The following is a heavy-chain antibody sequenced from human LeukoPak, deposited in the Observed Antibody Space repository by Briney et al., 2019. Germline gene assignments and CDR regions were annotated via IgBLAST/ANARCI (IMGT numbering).Heavy chain of an antibody. CDR3: ARLMTTVTSEY. J-gene: IGHJ4*02. CDR1: GGSINRSYYY. Sequence: SETLSLTCTVSGGSINRSYYYWGWIRQPPGKGLERIGSIYYSGNTYYNPSLKSRVTISVDTSKNQFSLKLSSVTAADTAVYYCARLMTTVTSEYWGQGTLVTVSS. CDR2: IYYSGNT. D-gene: IGHD4-17*01. V-gene: IGHV4-39*01.